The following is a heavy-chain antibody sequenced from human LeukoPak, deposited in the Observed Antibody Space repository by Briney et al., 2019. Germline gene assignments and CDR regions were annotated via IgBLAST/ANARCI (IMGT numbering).Heavy chain of an antibody. V-gene: IGHV3-48*01. J-gene: IGHJ4*02. CDR1: GFTFSTYS. Sequence: GGSLRLSCAVSGFTFSTYSMSWVRQCPGKGLEWVSYISSSSRTIYYADSVKGRFTVSRDNAKNSVSLQMNSLRAEDTAAYYCARRSSPDYYNSGTNYLFDYWGQGTLVTVSS. CDR3: ARRSSPDYYNSGTNYLFDY. CDR2: ISSSSRTI. D-gene: IGHD3-10*01.